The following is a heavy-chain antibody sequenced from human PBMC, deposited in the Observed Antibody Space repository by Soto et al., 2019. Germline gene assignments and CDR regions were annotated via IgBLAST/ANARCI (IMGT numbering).Heavy chain of an antibody. D-gene: IGHD2-2*01. CDR2: IYPGDSDT. CDR1: GYSFTSYW. CDR3: ARHYCSSTSCYPVYYYYYRMDV. V-gene: IGHV5-51*07. Sequence: GESLKISCKGSGYSFTSYWIGWVHQMPGKGLEWMGIIYPGDSDTRYSPSFQGQVTISADKSISTAYLQWSSLKASDTAMYYCARHYCSSTSCYPVYYYYYRMDVWGQGTTVTVSS. J-gene: IGHJ6*02.